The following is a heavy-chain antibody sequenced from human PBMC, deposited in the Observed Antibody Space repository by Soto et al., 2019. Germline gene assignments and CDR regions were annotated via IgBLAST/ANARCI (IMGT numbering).Heavy chain of an antibody. CDR3: VGGLFDY. D-gene: IGHD3-10*01. V-gene: IGHV4-39*01. Sequence: ASETLSLTCTVSGGPISRISYYWGWIRQPPGKGLEWIGSIHYSGTTYYNPSLKSRVTISEDTSKNQFSLKLTSVTAADTAVYYCVGGLFDYWGQGSLVTVSS. CDR2: IHYSGTT. J-gene: IGHJ4*02. CDR1: GGPISRISYY.